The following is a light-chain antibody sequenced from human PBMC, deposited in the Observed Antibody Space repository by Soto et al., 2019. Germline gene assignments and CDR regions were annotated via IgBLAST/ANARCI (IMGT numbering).Light chain of an antibody. CDR1: QDITKY. V-gene: IGKV1-33*01. J-gene: IGKJ2*01. Sequence: DIQMTQSPSSLSAAVGDRVTITCQASQDITKYLNWYQQKPGRAPKLLIYDVSKLEIGVPSRFSGGGTGTEYAFTIRSMQHEDIATYYCQQYDKLPLTFGQGTKLEIK. CDR3: QQYDKLPLT. CDR2: DVS.